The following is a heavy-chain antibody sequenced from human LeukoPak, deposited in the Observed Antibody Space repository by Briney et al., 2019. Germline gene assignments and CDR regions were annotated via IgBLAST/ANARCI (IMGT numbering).Heavy chain of an antibody. CDR1: GYSISSGYY. V-gene: IGHV4-38-2*02. CDR3: ARDLDGSGSYYRGGFDP. CDR2: IYHSGST. Sequence: SETLSLTCTVSGYSISSGYYWGWIRQPPGKGLEWIGSIYHSGSTYYNPSLKSRVTISVDTSKNQFSLKLSSVIAADTAVYYCARDLDGSGSYYRGGFDPWGQGTLVTVSS. D-gene: IGHD3-10*01. J-gene: IGHJ5*02.